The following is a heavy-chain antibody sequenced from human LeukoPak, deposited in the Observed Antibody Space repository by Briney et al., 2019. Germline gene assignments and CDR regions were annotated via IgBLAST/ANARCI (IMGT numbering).Heavy chain of an antibody. CDR1: GFTFSSYS. Sequence: GGSLRLSCAASGFTFSSYSMNWVRQAPGKGLEWVSSISSSSSYIYYADSVKGRFTISRDNAKNSLYLQMSSLRAEDTAVYYCARDRDIVVVPAPLDYWGQGTLVTVSS. CDR2: ISSSSSYI. CDR3: ARDRDIVVVPAPLDY. V-gene: IGHV3-21*01. J-gene: IGHJ4*02. D-gene: IGHD2-2*01.